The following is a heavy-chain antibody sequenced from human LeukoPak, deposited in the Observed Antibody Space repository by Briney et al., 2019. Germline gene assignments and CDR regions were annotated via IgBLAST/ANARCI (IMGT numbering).Heavy chain of an antibody. J-gene: IGHJ4*02. CDR2: TNPNTGGT. V-gene: IGHV1-2*02. Sequence: ASVKVSCKASGYSFIGYHMHWLRQAPGQGPEWMGWTNPNTGGTKYAQKFQGRVIMTRDTSISTAYMELSSLRSDDTAVYFCASVEMATIGFEHWGQGTLVTVSS. CDR3: ASVEMATIGFEH. D-gene: IGHD5-12*01. CDR1: GYSFIGYH.